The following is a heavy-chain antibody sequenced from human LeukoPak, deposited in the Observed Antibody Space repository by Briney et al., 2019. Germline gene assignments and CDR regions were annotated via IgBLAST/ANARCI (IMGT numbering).Heavy chain of an antibody. J-gene: IGHJ1*01. CDR2: IYHSGST. CDR3: ARVDYFDSSGYYLPIPFGYFQH. V-gene: IGHV4-4*02. Sequence: SETLSLTCAVSGDSISSSKWWSWVRQPPGKGLEWIGQIYHSGSTNYNPSPESRVTVSVDKSKNQFSLKLSSVTAADTAVYYCARVDYFDSSGYYLPIPFGYFQHWGQGTLVTVSS. D-gene: IGHD3-22*01. CDR1: GDSISSSKW.